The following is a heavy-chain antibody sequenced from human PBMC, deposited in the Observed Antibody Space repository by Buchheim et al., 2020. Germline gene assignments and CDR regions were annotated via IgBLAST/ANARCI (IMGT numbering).Heavy chain of an antibody. CDR1: GGSISSGDYY. CDR2: IYYSGST. Sequence: QVQLQESGPGLVKPSQTLSLTCTVSGGSISSGDYYWSWLRPPPGKGLDWIGYIYYSGSTYYNPSLKSRVTISVDTSKNPFSLKLSSVTAADTAVYYCARYSGYDSGYYGMDVWGQGTT. V-gene: IGHV4-30-4*01. J-gene: IGHJ6*02. D-gene: IGHD5-12*01. CDR3: ARYSGYDSGYYGMDV.